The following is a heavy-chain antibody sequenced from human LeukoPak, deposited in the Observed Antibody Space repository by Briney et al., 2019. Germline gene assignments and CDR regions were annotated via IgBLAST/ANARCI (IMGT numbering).Heavy chain of an antibody. J-gene: IGHJ6*03. V-gene: IGHV3-23*01. CDR2: ISGRRDST. CDR1: GFTFSSYG. Sequence: LAGGSLRLSCAASGFTFSSYGMSWVRQAPGKGLEWVSTISGRRDSTSYADSVKGRFTISRDNSKNTLYLQMNSLRAEDTAVYYCAKDPNFYYCMDVWGKGTTVTISS. CDR3: AKDPNFYYCMDV.